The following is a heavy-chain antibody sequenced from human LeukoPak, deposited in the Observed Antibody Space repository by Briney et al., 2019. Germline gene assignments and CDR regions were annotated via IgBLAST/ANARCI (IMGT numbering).Heavy chain of an antibody. J-gene: IGHJ5*02. CDR2: IKRDGSQK. CDR3: ARLGLEVGGPNWFDP. V-gene: IGHV3-7*01. Sequence: GGSLRLSCAAPGFSFSSNWMGWVRQAPGKGLEWVAHIKRDGSQKYYLDSVKGRFAISRDNAKNSLYLQMNSLRVEDTAVYYCARLGLEVGGPNWFDPWGQGTLVTVSS. D-gene: IGHD1-1*01. CDR1: GFSFSSNW.